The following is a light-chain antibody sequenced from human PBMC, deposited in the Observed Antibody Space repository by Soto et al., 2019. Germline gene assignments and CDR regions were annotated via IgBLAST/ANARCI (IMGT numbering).Light chain of an antibody. V-gene: IGKV3-15*01. CDR1: QSVSTN. Sequence: EIVMTQSPASLSVPPGERATLSCRASQSVSTNFAWYLQKPGQAPRLLIYGASTRATAVPARFTASGSGTEFTLSISSLQSDDFAAHYCQHCQPYGDSPPLTFGGGTKVDIK. CDR2: GAS. CDR3: QHCQPYGDSPPLT. J-gene: IGKJ4*01.